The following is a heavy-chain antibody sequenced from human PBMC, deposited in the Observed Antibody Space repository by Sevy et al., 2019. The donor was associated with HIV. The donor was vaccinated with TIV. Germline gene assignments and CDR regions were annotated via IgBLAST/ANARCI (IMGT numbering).Heavy chain of an antibody. CDR1: GYTFTSYG. CDR2: ISAYNGNT. CDR3: ARDDFWSGYYSNYYYYGMDV. V-gene: IGHV1-18*04. Sequence: ASVKVSCKASGYTFTSYGISWVRQAPGQGLEWMGWISAYNGNTNYAQKLQGRVTMTTDTSTSTAYMELRSLRSDDTAVYYCARDDFWSGYYSNYYYYGMDVLGQGTTVTVSS. D-gene: IGHD3-3*01. J-gene: IGHJ6*02.